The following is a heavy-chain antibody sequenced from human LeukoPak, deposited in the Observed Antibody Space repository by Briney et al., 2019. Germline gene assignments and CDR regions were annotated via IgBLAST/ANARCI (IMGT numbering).Heavy chain of an antibody. CDR2: ISGSGGST. J-gene: IGHJ5*02. Sequence: PGGSLRLSCAASGFTFSSYAMSWVRQAPEKGLEWVSAISGSGGSTYYADSVKGRFTISRDNSKNTLYLQMNSLRAEDTAVYYCAKDSGIVVVVAATAAPNWFDPWGQGTLVTVSS. D-gene: IGHD2-15*01. CDR3: AKDSGIVVVVAATAAPNWFDP. CDR1: GFTFSSYA. V-gene: IGHV3-23*01.